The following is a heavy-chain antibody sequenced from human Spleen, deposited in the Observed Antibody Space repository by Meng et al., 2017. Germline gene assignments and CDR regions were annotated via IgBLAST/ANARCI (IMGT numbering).Heavy chain of an antibody. J-gene: IGHJ4*02. CDR3: ARSWITEMANFDS. CDR1: GYTFTTYG. V-gene: IGHV1-18*01. CDR2: ISPYNGDT. Sequence: QVQLLQSGTEVKKPGASVKVSCKASGYTFTTYGITWVRQTPGQGLEWMGWISPYNGDTDYAHNLQGRVIMTTDTSTSTAYMELSSLRSEDTAVYYCARSWITEMANFDSWGQGTLVTVSS. D-gene: IGHD5-24*01.